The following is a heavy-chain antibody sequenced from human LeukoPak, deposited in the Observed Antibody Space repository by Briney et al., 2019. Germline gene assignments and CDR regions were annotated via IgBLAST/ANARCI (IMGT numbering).Heavy chain of an antibody. V-gene: IGHV4-39*01. J-gene: IGHJ4*02. D-gene: IGHD2-21*01. CDR2: IYYSGST. CDR3: ASLDWDLGYFDY. Sequence: SETLSLTCTVSGGSISSSSYYWGWIRQPPGKGLEWIGSIYYSGSTYYNPSLKSRVTISVDTSKNQFSLKLSSVTAADTAVYYCASLDWDLGYFDYWGQGTLVTVSS. CDR1: GGSISSSSYY.